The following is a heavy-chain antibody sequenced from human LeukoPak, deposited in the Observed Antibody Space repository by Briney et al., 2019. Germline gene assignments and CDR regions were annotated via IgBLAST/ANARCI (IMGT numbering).Heavy chain of an antibody. Sequence: IPSETLSLTCAVYGGSFSGYYWSWIRQPPGKGLEWIGYIYYSGSTNYNPSLESRVTISVDTSKNQFSLKLSSVTAADTAVYYCARLGYYYDSSGYLFDYWGQGTLVTVSS. J-gene: IGHJ4*02. V-gene: IGHV4-59*08. CDR2: IYYSGST. D-gene: IGHD3-22*01. CDR3: ARLGYYYDSSGYLFDY. CDR1: GGSFSGYY.